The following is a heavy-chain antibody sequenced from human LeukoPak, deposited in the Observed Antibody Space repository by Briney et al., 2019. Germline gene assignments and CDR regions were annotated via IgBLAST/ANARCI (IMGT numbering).Heavy chain of an antibody. Sequence: PSETLSLTCTVSGVSISSYYWSWIRQPPGKGLEWIGYIYYSGSTNYNPSLKSRVTISVDTSNNQFSLKLSSVTAADTAVYYCARGGSGSPWDYYYYYMDVWGQGTLVTVSS. D-gene: IGHD3-10*01. CDR2: IYYSGST. CDR1: GVSISSYY. CDR3: ARGGSGSPWDYYYYYMDV. V-gene: IGHV4-59*01. J-gene: IGHJ6*03.